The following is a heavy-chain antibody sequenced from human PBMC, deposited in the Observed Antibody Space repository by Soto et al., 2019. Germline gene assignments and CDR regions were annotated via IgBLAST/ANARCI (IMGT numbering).Heavy chain of an antibody. V-gene: IGHV4-39*01. CDR3: ARLDGNSADYYSGMVV. CDR2: ICYSGSA. Sequence: LSLTCTVSGDSITSSSFCWGWIRQPPGKGLEWIGTICYSGSAYYNPSLQSRVTMSVDTSKNQFSLKLSSVTAADTGVYYCARLDGNSADYYSGMVVWGRGATVNVSS. J-gene: IGHJ6*02. D-gene: IGHD6-19*01. CDR1: GDSITSSSFC.